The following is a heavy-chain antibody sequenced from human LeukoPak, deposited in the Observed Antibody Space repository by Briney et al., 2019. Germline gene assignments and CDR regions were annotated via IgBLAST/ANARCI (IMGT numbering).Heavy chain of an antibody. CDR3: AKFYLGASSSWSHFDY. Sequence: GGSLRLSCAASGFTFSTYDMSWVRQAPGKGLEWVSTIRTSGGSKDNADSVKGRFTISRDNSKNTLYLQMNSLRAEDTAVYYCAKFYLGASSSWSHFDYWGQGTLVTVSS. V-gene: IGHV3-23*01. J-gene: IGHJ4*02. CDR1: GFTFSTYD. CDR2: IRTSGGSK. D-gene: IGHD6-13*01.